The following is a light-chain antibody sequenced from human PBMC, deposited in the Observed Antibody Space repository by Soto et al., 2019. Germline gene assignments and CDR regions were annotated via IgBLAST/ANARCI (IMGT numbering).Light chain of an antibody. J-gene: IGLJ1*01. Sequence: QSALTQPPSVSGSPGQSVTISCTGTSSDVGSYNRVSWYQQPPGTAPKLMIYEVSNRPSGVPERFSGSKSGTSASLAITGLRADDEADYYCQSYGSSPSANFVFGTGTKLTVL. CDR1: SSDVGSYNR. V-gene: IGLV2-18*02. CDR3: QSYGSSPSANFV. CDR2: EVS.